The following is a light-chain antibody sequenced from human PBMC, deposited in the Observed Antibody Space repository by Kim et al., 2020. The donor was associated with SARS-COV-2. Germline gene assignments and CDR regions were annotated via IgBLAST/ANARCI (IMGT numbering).Light chain of an antibody. J-gene: IGLJ3*02. CDR2: DVD. V-gene: IGLV2-14*03. Sequence: PGQSITISCIGSKSDVGDYNYVSWYQQHPGKAPKLIIYDVDNRPSGVSNRFSGSKSGNTASLTISGLQAEDEADYYCSSYTSSTTLFGGGTQLTVL. CDR3: SSYTSSTTL. CDR1: KSDVGDYNY.